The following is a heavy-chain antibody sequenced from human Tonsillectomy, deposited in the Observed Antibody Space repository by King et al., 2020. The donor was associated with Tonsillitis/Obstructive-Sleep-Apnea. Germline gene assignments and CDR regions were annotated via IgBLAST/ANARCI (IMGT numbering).Heavy chain of an antibody. Sequence: VQLVESGGGLVQPGGPLRLSCAASGFTFNTYSMSWVRQAPGKGLEWVSYISSDSSTIYYADSVKGRFTISRDNAKNSLYLQMNSLRDEDTAVYYCARGRGIAAAGPYFQHWGQGTPVTVSS. CDR1: GFTFNTYS. V-gene: IGHV3-48*02. CDR3: ARGRGIAAAGPYFQH. CDR2: ISSDSSTI. J-gene: IGHJ1*01. D-gene: IGHD6-13*01.